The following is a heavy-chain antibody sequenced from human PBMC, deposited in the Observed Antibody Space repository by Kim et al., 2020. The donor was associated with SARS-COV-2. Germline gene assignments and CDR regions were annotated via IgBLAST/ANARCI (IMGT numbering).Heavy chain of an antibody. D-gene: IGHD5-18*01. CDR3: ARIRGYSYGYGPLIDY. J-gene: IGHJ4*02. V-gene: IGHV4-34*01. CDR2: INHSGST. Sequence: SETLSLTCAVYGGSFSGYYWSWIRQPPGKGLEWIGEINHSGSTNYNPSLKSRVTISVDTSKNQFSLKLSSVTAADTAVYYCARIRGYSYGYGPLIDYWGQGTLVTVSS. CDR1: GGSFSGYY.